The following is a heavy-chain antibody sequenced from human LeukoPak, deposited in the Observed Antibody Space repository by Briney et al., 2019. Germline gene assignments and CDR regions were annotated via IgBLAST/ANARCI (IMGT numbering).Heavy chain of an antibody. V-gene: IGHV1-2*02. CDR3: ARDLAGTTRYNWFDP. J-gene: IGHJ5*02. D-gene: IGHD1-1*01. CDR1: GYTFTGYY. CDR2: INPNSGGT. Sequence: ASVKVSCKASGYTFTGYYMHWVRQAPGQGLEWMGWINPNSGGTNYAQKFQGRVTMTRDTSISTAYMELSRLRSDDTAVYYCARDLAGTTRYNWFDPWGQGTLVTVSS.